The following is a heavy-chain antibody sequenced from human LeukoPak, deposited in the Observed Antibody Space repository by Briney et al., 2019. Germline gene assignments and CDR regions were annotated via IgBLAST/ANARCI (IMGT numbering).Heavy chain of an antibody. Sequence: GGSLRLSCAASGFTFTNYWLSWVRQAPGKGLQWVGNINQNGVEIHYVDSVKGRFTISRDNAKNSLYLQMNSLRAEDTAVYYCETYSAFDIWGHGTMVTVSS. CDR2: INQNGVEI. CDR3: ETYSAFDI. J-gene: IGHJ3*02. D-gene: IGHD2-21*01. CDR1: GFTFTNYW. V-gene: IGHV3-7*02.